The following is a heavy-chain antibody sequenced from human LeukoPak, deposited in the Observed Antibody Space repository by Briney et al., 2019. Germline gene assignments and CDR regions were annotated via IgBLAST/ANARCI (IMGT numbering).Heavy chain of an antibody. Sequence: GGSLRLSCAASGFTFSSYAMSWVRQAPGKGLEWVAVIWYDGSNKYYADSVKGRFTISRDNSKNTLYLQMNSLRAEDTAVYYCAKDWGTYYDFWSGYHYYYMDVWGKGTTVTVSS. D-gene: IGHD3-3*01. CDR2: IWYDGSNK. J-gene: IGHJ6*03. CDR3: AKDWGTYYDFWSGYHYYYMDV. V-gene: IGHV3-33*06. CDR1: GFTFSSYA.